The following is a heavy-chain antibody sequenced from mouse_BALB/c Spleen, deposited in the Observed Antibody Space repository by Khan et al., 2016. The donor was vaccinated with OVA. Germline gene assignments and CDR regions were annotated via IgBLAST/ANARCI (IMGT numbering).Heavy chain of an antibody. J-gene: IGHJ4*01. Sequence: VQLQQSGPGLVNPSQSLSLTCTVTGYSITSDYAWNWIRQFPGNKLEWMGYINYSGSTNYNPALKSRISITRDTSKNQFFLQLNSVTTEDTATYYCARDGSRYNYAMDYGGQGTSVTVSS. D-gene: IGHD2-3*01. CDR2: INYSGST. V-gene: IGHV3-2*02. CDR3: ARDGSRYNYAMDY. CDR1: GYSITSDYA.